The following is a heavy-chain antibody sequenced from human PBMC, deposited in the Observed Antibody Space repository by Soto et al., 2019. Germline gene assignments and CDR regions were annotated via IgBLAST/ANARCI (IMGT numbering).Heavy chain of an antibody. CDR1: GYTFTNYA. CDR3: ARAECSNPNCLTAYYSYGLDV. D-gene: IGHD2-2*01. CDR2: INAGNGDT. Sequence: ASVKVSCKASGYTFTNYAVYWVRQAPGQRLEWLGWINAGNGDTKYSQNFQGRVTITRDISASAIYVELGSLRSEDTAVYYCARAECSNPNCLTAYYSYGLDVWGQGTTVTVSS. J-gene: IGHJ6*02. V-gene: IGHV1-3*01.